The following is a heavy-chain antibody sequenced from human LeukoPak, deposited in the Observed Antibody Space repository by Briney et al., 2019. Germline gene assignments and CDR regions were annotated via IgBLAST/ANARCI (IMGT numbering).Heavy chain of an antibody. J-gene: IGHJ2*01. CDR1: GGSISSHY. Sequence: SETLSLTCTVSGGSISSHYWSWIRQPPGKGLEWIGYIYYSGSTNYNPSLKSRVIISVDTSKNQFSLKLSSVTAADTAVYYCARLNMVRGVIYGTDWYFDLWGRGTLVTVSS. CDR2: IYYSGST. CDR3: ARLNMVRGVIYGTDWYFDL. D-gene: IGHD3-10*01. V-gene: IGHV4-59*08.